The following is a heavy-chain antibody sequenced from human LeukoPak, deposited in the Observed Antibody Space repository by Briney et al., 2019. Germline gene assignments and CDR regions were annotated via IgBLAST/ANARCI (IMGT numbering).Heavy chain of an antibody. J-gene: IGHJ6*02. V-gene: IGHV6-1*01. CDR3: ARDGIQLERSGHGGSGDYYGMDV. CDR1: GDSVSSNSAA. D-gene: IGHD1-1*01. Sequence: SQTLSLTCAISGDSVSSNSAAWNWIRQSPSRGLEWLGRTYYRSKWYNDYAVSVKSRITINPDTSKNQFSLQLNSVTPEDTAAYYCARDGIQLERSGHGGSGDYYGMDVWGQGTTVTVSS. CDR2: TYYRSKWYN.